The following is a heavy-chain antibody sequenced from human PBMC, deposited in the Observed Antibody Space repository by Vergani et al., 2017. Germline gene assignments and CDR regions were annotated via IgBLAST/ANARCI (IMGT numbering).Heavy chain of an antibody. J-gene: IGHJ4*02. CDR1: GGTFSSYA. V-gene: IGHV1-69*04. D-gene: IGHD3-10*01. Sequence: QVQLVQSGAEVKKPGSSVKVSCKASGGTFSSYAISWVRQAPGQGLEWMGRIIPILGIANYAQKFQGRVTITADKSTSTAYMELSSLRSEDTAVYYCASWNGSGSKYGGCYFDYWGQGTLVTVSS. CDR3: ASWNGSGSKYGGCYFDY. CDR2: IIPILGIA.